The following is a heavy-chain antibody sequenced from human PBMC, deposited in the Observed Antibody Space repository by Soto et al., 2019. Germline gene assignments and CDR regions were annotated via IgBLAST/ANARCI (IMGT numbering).Heavy chain of an antibody. CDR2: ISWNSGSI. J-gene: IGHJ3*02. CDR1: GFTFDDYA. Sequence: PGGSLRLSCAASGFTFDDYARHWVRQAPGKGLEWVSGISWNSGSIGYADSVKGRFTISRDNAKNSLYLQMNSLRAEDTALYYCAKDIGYDSKPTLFDIWGQGTMVTVSS. V-gene: IGHV3-9*01. CDR3: AKDIGYDSKPTLFDI. D-gene: IGHD3-22*01.